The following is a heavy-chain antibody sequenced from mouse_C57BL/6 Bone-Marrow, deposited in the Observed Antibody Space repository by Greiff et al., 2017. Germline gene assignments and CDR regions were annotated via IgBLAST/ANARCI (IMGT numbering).Heavy chain of an antibody. CDR1: GFSLTSYG. J-gene: IGHJ3*01. D-gene: IGHD2-1*01. CDR3: ARNRPLVYDGNGGFAY. V-gene: IGHV2-2*01. Sequence: QVQLQQSGPGLVQPSQSLSITCTVSGFSLTSYGVHWVRQSPGKGLEWLGVIWSGGSTDYNAAFIFSLSISTYNSKSQGFLKMTSLQADDTAIYYCARNRPLVYDGNGGFAYWGQGTLVTVSA. CDR2: IWSGGST.